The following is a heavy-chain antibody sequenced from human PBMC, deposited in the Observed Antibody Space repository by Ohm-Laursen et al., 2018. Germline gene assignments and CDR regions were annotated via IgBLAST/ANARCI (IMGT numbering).Heavy chain of an antibody. CDR1: GGSISSYY. V-gene: IGHV4-4*07. D-gene: IGHD4/OR15-4a*01. J-gene: IGHJ4*02. Sequence: TLSLTCAVSGGSISSYYWRWIRQPAGEGLEWIGRIYSSGSTDYNPSLKSRVTLSVDTSKNQFFLKLTSVAAADTAVYYCARTQANYYYFDYWGQGALVTVSS. CDR3: ARTQANYYYFDY. CDR2: IYSSGST.